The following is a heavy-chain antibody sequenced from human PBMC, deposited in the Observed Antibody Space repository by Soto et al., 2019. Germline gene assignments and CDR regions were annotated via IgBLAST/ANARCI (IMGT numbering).Heavy chain of an antibody. D-gene: IGHD5-12*01. CDR3: ARDVSYSGYDIHFDY. Sequence: EVQLVESGGGLVQPGGSLRLSCAASGFTFSSYWMHWVRQAPGKGLVWVSRIKSDGTSTSYADSVKGRFTISRDNAKNTLYLQMSSLRAEDTAVYYCARDVSYSGYDIHFDYWGQGTLVTVSS. J-gene: IGHJ4*02. V-gene: IGHV3-74*01. CDR1: GFTFSSYW. CDR2: IKSDGTST.